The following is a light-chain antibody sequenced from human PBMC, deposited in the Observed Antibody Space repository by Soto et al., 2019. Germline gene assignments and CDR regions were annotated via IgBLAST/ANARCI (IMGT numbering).Light chain of an antibody. Sequence: DIQMTQSPSSVSASVGDRVTITCRASQDIRNELAWYQHKPGKAPKRLIYVASTLQSGVPSRFSGSASGTEFTLTISSLQPEAFATYYSLQHNNYPPLTFGGGTQVEIK. J-gene: IGKJ4*01. CDR2: VAS. CDR1: QDIRNE. V-gene: IGKV1-17*01. CDR3: LQHNNYPPLT.